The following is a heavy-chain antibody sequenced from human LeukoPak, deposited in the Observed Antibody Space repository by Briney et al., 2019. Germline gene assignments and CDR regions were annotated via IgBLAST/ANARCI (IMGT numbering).Heavy chain of an antibody. CDR1: GGTFSSYA. D-gene: IGHD2-2*01. CDR3: ARDCSSTSCPIESWFDP. V-gene: IGHV1-69*13. CDR2: IIPIFGTA. Sequence: SVKVSCKASGGTFSSYAISWVRQAPGQGLEWMGGIIPIFGTANYAQKFQGRVTITADESTSTAYMELSSLRSEDTAVYYCARDCSSTSCPIESWFDPWGQGTLVTVSS. J-gene: IGHJ5*02.